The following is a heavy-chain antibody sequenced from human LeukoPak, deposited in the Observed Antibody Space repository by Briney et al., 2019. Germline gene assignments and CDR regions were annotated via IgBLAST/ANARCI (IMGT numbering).Heavy chain of an antibody. V-gene: IGHV3-7*01. D-gene: IGHD3-22*01. CDR2: MKYDGSEI. J-gene: IGHJ4*02. CDR3: TRVDRSGFSLT. CDR1: GFTFSSYE. Sequence: GSLRLSCAASGFTFSSYEMNWVRQAPGKGLAWVANMKYDGSEIHYMDSVKGRFTISRDNAKNSLYLQMNNVRVEDTAMYYCTRVDRSGFSLTWGQGTLVTVSS.